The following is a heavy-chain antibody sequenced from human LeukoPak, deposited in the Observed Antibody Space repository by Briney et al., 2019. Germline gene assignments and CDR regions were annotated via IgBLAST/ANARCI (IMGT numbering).Heavy chain of an antibody. Sequence: GSLRLSCAASGFTFSTYSMTWIRQPPGKGLEWIGSIYYSGSTYYNPSLESRVTISADTSKNQFSLKLTSVTAADTAVFYCAGQMGYYDYVWGSYRLDAFDIWGQGTVVTVSS. CDR3: AGQMGYYDYVWGSYRLDAFDI. CDR1: GFTFSTYS. CDR2: IYYSGST. D-gene: IGHD3-16*02. J-gene: IGHJ3*02. V-gene: IGHV4-39*01.